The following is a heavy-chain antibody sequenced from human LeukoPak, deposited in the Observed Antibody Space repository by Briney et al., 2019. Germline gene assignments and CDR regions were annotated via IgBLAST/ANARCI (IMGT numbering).Heavy chain of an antibody. J-gene: IGHJ4*02. Sequence: AASVKVSCKASGYTFTSYGISWVRQAPGQGLEWMGWISAYNGNTNYAQKLQGRVTMTTDTSTSTAYMELRSVRSDDTAVYYCAKNYDFLTGYASWGQGTLVTVSS. V-gene: IGHV1-18*01. CDR2: ISAYNGNT. D-gene: IGHD3-9*01. CDR1: GYTFTSYG. CDR3: AKNYDFLTGYAS.